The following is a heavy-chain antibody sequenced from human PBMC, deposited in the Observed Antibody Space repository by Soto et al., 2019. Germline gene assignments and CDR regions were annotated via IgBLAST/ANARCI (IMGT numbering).Heavy chain of an antibody. V-gene: IGHV3-33*01. CDR3: AREWPQYSVPDY. CDR1: GFTFSSYG. J-gene: IGHJ4*02. CDR2: IWYDGSKK. D-gene: IGHD2-21*01. Sequence: QVQLVESGGGVVQPGRSLRLSCAASGFTFSSYGMHWVRQAPGKGLEWVSVIWYDGSKKYYADSVKGRFTTSRDNSKNTLYLQMNSLRAEDTGLYYYAREWPQYSVPDYWGQGTLVTVPS.